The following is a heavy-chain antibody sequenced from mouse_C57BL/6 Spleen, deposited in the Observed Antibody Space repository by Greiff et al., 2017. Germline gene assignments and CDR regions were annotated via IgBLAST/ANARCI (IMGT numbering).Heavy chain of an antibody. V-gene: IGHV3-6*01. Sequence: EVKLQESGPGLVKPSQSLSLTCSVTGYSITSGYYWNWIRQFPGNKLEWMGYISYDGSNNYNPSLKNRISITRDTSKNQFFLKLHSVTTEDTATYYCARDYYYGYGGGFDYWGQGTTLTVSS. CDR1: GYSITSGYY. CDR3: ARDYYYGYGGGFDY. J-gene: IGHJ2*01. D-gene: IGHD2-2*01. CDR2: ISYDGSN.